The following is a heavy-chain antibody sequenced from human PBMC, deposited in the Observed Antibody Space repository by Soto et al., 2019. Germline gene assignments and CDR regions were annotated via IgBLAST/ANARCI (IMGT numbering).Heavy chain of an antibody. CDR3: AKNQGVELVPLATVDWFDP. J-gene: IGHJ5*02. CDR2: ISGSGFKK. CDR1: GFIFENFG. D-gene: IGHD1-26*01. V-gene: IGHV3-23*01. Sequence: PGGSLRPSCAASGFIFENFGMSWVRQAPGKGLEWISSISGSGFKKYYADSVKGRFTISRDNSKSTVYLELNNLSAEDTAVYHCAKNQGVELVPLATVDWFDPWGQGSVVTVSS.